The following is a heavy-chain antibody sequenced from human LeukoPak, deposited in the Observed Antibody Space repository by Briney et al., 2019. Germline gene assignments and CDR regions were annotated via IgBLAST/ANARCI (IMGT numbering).Heavy chain of an antibody. V-gene: IGHV4-34*01. Sequence: PSETLSLTCAVYGGSFSGYYWSWIRQPPGKGLEWIGEINHSGSTNYNPSLKNRVTISVDTSKNQFSLELSSVTAADTAVYYCARARRYYGSGSYGPSFLFDYWGQGTLVTVSS. CDR2: INHSGST. CDR1: GGSFSGYY. J-gene: IGHJ4*02. CDR3: ARARRYYGSGSYGPSFLFDY. D-gene: IGHD3-10*01.